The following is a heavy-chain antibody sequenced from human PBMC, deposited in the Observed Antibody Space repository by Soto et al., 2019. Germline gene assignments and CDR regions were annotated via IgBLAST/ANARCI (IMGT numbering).Heavy chain of an antibody. Sequence: EVQLVETGGGLIQPGGSLRLSCAASGFTVSDTYMSWVRQAPGKGLEWVSVIYSDGSTYYTDSVQGRFTISRDNSKNTLYLQMNSLRAEDTAVYYCAREGYPLAAYFDHWGQGTLVAVSS. CDR3: AREGYPLAAYFDH. J-gene: IGHJ4*02. D-gene: IGHD2-15*01. CDR1: GFTVSDTY. V-gene: IGHV3-53*02. CDR2: IYSDGST.